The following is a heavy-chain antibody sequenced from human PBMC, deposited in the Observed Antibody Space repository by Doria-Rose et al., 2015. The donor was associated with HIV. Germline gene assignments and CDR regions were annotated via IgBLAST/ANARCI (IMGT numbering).Heavy chain of an antibody. CDR3: ATGVTLDY. CDR2: ISSTSAYI. J-gene: IGHJ4*02. Sequence: LVRPGGSLRLSCATSGFTFSSHRINWVRQAPGKGLEWVSSISSTSAYINYADSVRGRFTIFRDNARNSLYLQMDSLRAEDTAIYYCATGVTLDYWGQGTLVTVSS. D-gene: IGHD3-10*01. CDR1: GFTFSSHR. V-gene: IGHV3-21*01.